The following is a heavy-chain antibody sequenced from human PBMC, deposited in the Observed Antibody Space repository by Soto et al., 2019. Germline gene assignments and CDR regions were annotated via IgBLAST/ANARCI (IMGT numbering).Heavy chain of an antibody. CDR2: IIPVIGTT. V-gene: IGHV1-69*13. Sequence: SVKVSCKASGGPFSSYAISWVRQAPGQGLEWMGGIIPVIGTTYYAQNFQGRVTITADESTSTAYMELSSLISEDTAVYYCARGDVVTTIINNWGQGTLVTVSS. CDR3: ARGDVVTTIINN. J-gene: IGHJ4*02. D-gene: IGHD2-21*02. CDR1: GGPFSSYA.